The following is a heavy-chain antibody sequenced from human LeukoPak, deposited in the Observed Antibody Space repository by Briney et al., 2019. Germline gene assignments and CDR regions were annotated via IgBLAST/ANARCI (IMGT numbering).Heavy chain of an antibody. CDR2: IWYDGSNK. Sequence: QPGGSLRLSCAASGFTFSSYGMHWVRQAPGKGLEWVAVIWYDGSNKYYADSVKGRFTISRDNSKNTLYLQMNSLRAEDTAVYYCAKDSGYSSSWYIDYWGQGTLVTVSS. V-gene: IGHV3-33*06. D-gene: IGHD6-13*01. CDR1: GFTFSSYG. CDR3: AKDSGYSSSWYIDY. J-gene: IGHJ4*02.